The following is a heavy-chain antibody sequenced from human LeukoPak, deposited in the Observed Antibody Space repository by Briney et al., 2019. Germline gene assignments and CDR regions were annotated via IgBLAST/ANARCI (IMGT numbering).Heavy chain of an antibody. CDR3: VRDRDWAFDY. J-gene: IGHJ4*02. V-gene: IGHV3-30*02. D-gene: IGHD2-21*02. CDR1: GFTFTYYG. Sequence: GGSLRLSCGASGFTFTYYGMHWVRQAPGKGLEWVTFVRSDGSDKYYADSVKGRFTFSRDNSKNTVYLQMNSLRPEDTAVYYCVRDRDWAFDYWGKGSLVTVSS. CDR2: VRSDGSDK.